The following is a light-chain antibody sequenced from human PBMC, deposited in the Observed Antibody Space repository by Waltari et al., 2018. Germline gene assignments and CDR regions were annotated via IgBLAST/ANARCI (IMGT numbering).Light chain of an antibody. CDR1: SSNIGSNT. V-gene: IGLV1-44*01. J-gene: IGLJ3*02. CDR3: AAWDDSLNGLWV. Sequence: QSVLTQPPSASGTPGQRVTISCSGSSSNIGSNTVNCYQQLPGTATKLLIYSNNQRPSGVPDRFSGSKSGTSASLAISGLQSEDEADYYCAAWDDSLNGLWVFGGGTKLTVL. CDR2: SNN.